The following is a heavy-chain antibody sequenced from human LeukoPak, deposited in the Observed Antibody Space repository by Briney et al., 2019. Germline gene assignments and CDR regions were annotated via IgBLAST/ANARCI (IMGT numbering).Heavy chain of an antibody. CDR1: GFTFSSYA. CDR2: IKYDGSDK. J-gene: IGHJ4*02. V-gene: IGHV3-7*01. Sequence: GGSLRLSCAASGFTFSSYAMSWVRQAPGKGLEWVSNIKYDGSDKYYVDSLKGRFTLSRDNARNSLYLQMNSLRADVTAVYYCARLAEAGFDYWGQGTLVTVSS. D-gene: IGHD6-19*01. CDR3: ARLAEAGFDY.